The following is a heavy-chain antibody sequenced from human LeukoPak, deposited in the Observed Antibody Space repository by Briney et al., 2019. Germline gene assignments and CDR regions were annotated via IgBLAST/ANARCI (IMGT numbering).Heavy chain of an antibody. CDR2: IYYSGST. D-gene: IGHD3-10*01. Sequence: SETLSLTCAVYGGSFSGYYWSWIRQPPGKGLEWIGYIYYSGSTNYNPSLKSRVTISVDTSKNQFSLKLSSVTAADTAVYYCARTVPYGSGSYTPGNYYYYMDVWGKGTTVTISS. CDR3: ARTVPYGSGSYTPGNYYYYMDV. CDR1: GGSFSGYY. J-gene: IGHJ6*03. V-gene: IGHV4-59*08.